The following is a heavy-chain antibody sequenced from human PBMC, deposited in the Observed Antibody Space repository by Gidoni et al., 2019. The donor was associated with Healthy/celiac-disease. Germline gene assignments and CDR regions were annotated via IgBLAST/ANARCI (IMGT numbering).Heavy chain of an antibody. J-gene: IGHJ4*02. Sequence: QVQLVQSGAEVKKPGASVKVSCKASGYTFTSYYMHWVRQAPGQGLEWMGIINPSGGSTSYAQEFQGRVTMTRDTSTSTVYMELSSLRSEDTAVYYCAREGVVVPAAIPFDYWGQGTLVTVSS. CDR2: INPSGGST. V-gene: IGHV1-46*01. CDR1: GYTFTSYY. CDR3: AREGVVVPAAIPFDY. D-gene: IGHD2-2*01.